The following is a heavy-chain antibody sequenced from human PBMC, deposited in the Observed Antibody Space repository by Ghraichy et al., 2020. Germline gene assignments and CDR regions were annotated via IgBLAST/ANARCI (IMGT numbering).Heavy chain of an antibody. D-gene: IGHD2-21*01. CDR3: ARSSGWVIDY. V-gene: IGHV3-7*01. Sequence: GESLNISCAASGFTLSDYWMNWVRQAPGKGPEWVAIIKQDGSEKHYVDSVEGRFTISRDNAENSLHLQMNSLRVEDTAVYYCARSSGWVIDYWGQGNLVTVS. J-gene: IGHJ4*02. CDR1: GFTLSDYW. CDR2: IKQDGSEK.